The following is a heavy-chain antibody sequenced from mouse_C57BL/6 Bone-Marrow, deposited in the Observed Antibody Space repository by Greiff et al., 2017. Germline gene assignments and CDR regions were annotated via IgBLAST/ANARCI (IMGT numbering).Heavy chain of an antibody. J-gene: IGHJ1*03. Sequence: EVKLQESGPGLVKPSQSLSLTCSVTGYSITSGYYWNWIRQFPGNKLEWMGYISYDGSNNYNPSLKNRISITRDTSKNQFFLKLNSVTTEDTATYYCARYDGYYVWYFDVWGTGTTVTVSS. CDR1: GYSITSGYY. CDR3: ARYDGYYVWYFDV. D-gene: IGHD2-3*01. V-gene: IGHV3-6*01. CDR2: ISYDGSN.